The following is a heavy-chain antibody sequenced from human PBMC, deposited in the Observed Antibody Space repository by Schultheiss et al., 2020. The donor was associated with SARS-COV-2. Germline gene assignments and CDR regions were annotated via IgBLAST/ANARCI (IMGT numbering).Heavy chain of an antibody. CDR1: GFTFDDYA. D-gene: IGHD5-18*01. J-gene: IGHJ2*01. V-gene: IGHV3-64*01. CDR3: ARVGDTAMVNGWYFDL. CDR2: ISSNGGST. Sequence: GESLKISCAASGFTFDDYAMHWVRQAPGKGLEYVSAISSNGGSTYYANSVKGRFTISRDNSKNTLYLQMGSLRAEDMAVYYCARVGDTAMVNGWYFDLWGRGTLVTVSS.